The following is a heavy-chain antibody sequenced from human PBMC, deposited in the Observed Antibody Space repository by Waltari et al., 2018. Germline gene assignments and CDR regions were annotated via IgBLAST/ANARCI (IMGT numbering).Heavy chain of an antibody. D-gene: IGHD1-26*01. Sequence: QVHLVESGGGVVQPGGSLRLSCAASGFSFSACAMYWVRQAPGKGRGGVEHIQPDGGDKYDGDSVKGRFSISRDDSRNTLFLQMNSLRDEDTAVYYCAKDLKGAWTIDYWGQGTLVTVSS. CDR2: IQPDGGDK. CDR3: AKDLKGAWTIDY. J-gene: IGHJ4*02. CDR1: GFSFSACA. V-gene: IGHV3-30*02.